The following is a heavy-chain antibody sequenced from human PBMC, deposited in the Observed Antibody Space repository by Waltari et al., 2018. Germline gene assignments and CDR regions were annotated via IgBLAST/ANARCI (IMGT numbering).Heavy chain of an antibody. CDR1: VAYNSSRSYS. J-gene: IGHJ3*02. Sequence: QLQLQESGPGLVKPSETLSLTCTVSVAYNSSRSYSWGWIREPPGKGLEWIGIIYYSGSTYYNPSLKSRVTISVDTSKNQFSLKLSSVTAADTAVYYCAREIVVLPAAGAFDIWGQGTMVTVSS. CDR3: AREIVVLPAAGAFDI. CDR2: IYYSGST. D-gene: IGHD2-2*01. V-gene: IGHV4-39*07.